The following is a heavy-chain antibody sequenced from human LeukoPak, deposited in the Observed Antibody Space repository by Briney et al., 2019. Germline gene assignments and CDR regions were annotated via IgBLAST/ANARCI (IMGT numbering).Heavy chain of an antibody. V-gene: IGHV3-23*01. Sequence: GESLKISCAASGFTFSSYAMSWVRQAPGKGLEWVSTISGSSRSTYYADSVKGRFAISRDNSKNTLYLQMNSLRAEDTAVYFCAKGIYDMDVWGQGTTVTVSS. CDR1: GFTFSSYA. CDR2: ISGSSRST. J-gene: IGHJ6*02. CDR3: AKGIYDMDV.